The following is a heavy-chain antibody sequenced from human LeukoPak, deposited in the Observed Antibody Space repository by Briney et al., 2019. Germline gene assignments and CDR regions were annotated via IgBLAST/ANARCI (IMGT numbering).Heavy chain of an antibody. V-gene: IGHV4-59*01. J-gene: IGHJ6*02. Sequence: SETLSLTCTVSGCSFSSYYWSWIRQPPGKGLEWIGYINYSGSSNYNPSLKSRVTISVDTSENQFSLTLSSVTAADTAVYYCPRDRDYCTNGVWPCYYSYGMEVWGQGTTVTVSS. D-gene: IGHD2-8*01. CDR1: GCSFSSYY. CDR2: INYSGSS. CDR3: PRDRDYCTNGVWPCYYSYGMEV.